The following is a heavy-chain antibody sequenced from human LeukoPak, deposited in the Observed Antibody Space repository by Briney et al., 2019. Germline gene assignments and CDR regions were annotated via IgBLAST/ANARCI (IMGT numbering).Heavy chain of an antibody. CDR3: ARAVAGYNWFDP. CDR2: ISSSGRTI. D-gene: IGHD6-19*01. V-gene: IGHV3-48*03. CDR1: GFTFSSYE. Sequence: GGSLRLSCAASGFTFSSYEMNWVRQAPGKGLEWVSYISSSGRTIYYAESVKGRFTISRDNAKNSLYLQMNSLRAEDTAVYYCARAVAGYNWFDPWGQGTLVTVSS. J-gene: IGHJ5*02.